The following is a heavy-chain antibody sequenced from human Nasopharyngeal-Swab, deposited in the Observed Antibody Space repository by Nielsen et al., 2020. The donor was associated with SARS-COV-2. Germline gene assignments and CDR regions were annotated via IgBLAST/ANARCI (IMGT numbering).Heavy chain of an antibody. D-gene: IGHD3-10*01. Sequence: SETLSLTCTVSDGSISSYYWSWIRQPAGKGLEWIGRIYTSGSTNYNPSLKSRVTMSVDTSKNQFSLKLSSVTAADTAVYYCARDFSGFPVSDYYYGMDVWGQGTTVTVSS. CDR3: ARDFSGFPVSDYYYGMDV. CDR1: DGSISSYY. J-gene: IGHJ6*02. V-gene: IGHV4-4*07. CDR2: IYTSGST.